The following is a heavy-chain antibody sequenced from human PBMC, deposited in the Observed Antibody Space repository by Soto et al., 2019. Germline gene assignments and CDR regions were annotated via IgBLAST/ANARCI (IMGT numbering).Heavy chain of an antibody. V-gene: IGHV3-74*01. CDR1: GFTFSNYW. CDR3: GTTFEY. Sequence: VGSLRLSCAASGFTFSNYWIHWVRQVPGEGLVWVSSINNDGSRTWYADSVRGRIAMSRDNARNLVSLQINSLRAEDTAVYYCGTTFEYWGQGARVTVSS. J-gene: IGHJ4*02. D-gene: IGHD1-26*01. CDR2: INNDGSRT.